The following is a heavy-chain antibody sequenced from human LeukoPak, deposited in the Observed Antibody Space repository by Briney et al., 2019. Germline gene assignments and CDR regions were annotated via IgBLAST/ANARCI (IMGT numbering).Heavy chain of an antibody. D-gene: IGHD6-13*01. CDR1: GGSFSGYY. J-gene: IGHJ6*03. CDR2: INHSGST. CDR3: ARGLVSSSWYRYYYYCMDV. V-gene: IGHV4-34*01. Sequence: PSETLSLTCAVYGGSFSGYYWSWIRQPPGKGLEWIGEINHSGSTNYNPSLKSRVTISVDTSKNQFSLKLSSVTAADTAVYYCARGLVSSSWYRYYYYCMDVWGKGTTVTVSS.